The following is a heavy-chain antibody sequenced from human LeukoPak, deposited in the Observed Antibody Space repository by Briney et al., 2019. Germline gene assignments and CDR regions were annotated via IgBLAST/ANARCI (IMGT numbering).Heavy chain of an antibody. J-gene: IGHJ3*02. CDR1: GFTFSSYS. CDR2: ISSSSSYI. V-gene: IGHV3-21*01. Sequence: AGGSLRLSCAASGFTFSSYSMNWVRQAPGKGLEWVSSISSSSSYIYYADSVKGRFTISRDNAKNSRYLQMNSLRAEDTAVYYCARVYYDFWSGDDAFDIWGQGTMVTVSS. CDR3: ARVYYDFWSGDDAFDI. D-gene: IGHD3-3*01.